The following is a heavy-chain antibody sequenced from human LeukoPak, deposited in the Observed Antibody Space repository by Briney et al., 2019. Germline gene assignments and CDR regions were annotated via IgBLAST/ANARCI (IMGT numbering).Heavy chain of an antibody. V-gene: IGHV6-1*01. CDR1: GDSVSRNSIA. CDR3: ARGVGWPLFDY. J-gene: IGHJ4*02. D-gene: IGHD6-19*01. Sequence: SQTLSLTCAISGDSVSRNSIAWNWIRQSPSRGLEWLGRTYYDSDWYNNYAVSVKSRITINPDTSKNQFSLHLNSVTPEDTAVYYCARGVGWPLFDYWGQGTLVTVSS. CDR2: TYYDSDWYN.